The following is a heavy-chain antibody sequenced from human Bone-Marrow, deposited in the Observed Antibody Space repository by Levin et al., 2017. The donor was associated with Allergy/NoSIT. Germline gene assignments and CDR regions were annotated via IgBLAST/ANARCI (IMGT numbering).Heavy chain of an antibody. J-gene: IGHJ3*01. CDR2: IKRSVDGRTT. D-gene: IGHD1-26*01. V-gene: IGHV3-15*01. CDR1: GFTFSDVW. Sequence: GESLKISCAASGFTFSDVWMTWFRQTPGKGLEWVGRIKRSVDGRTTDYAAPVKGRFSISRDDSRSMMFLQMNRLQTDDTAVYYCSTGDLSESFHAFDVWGQGTVVTVSS. CDR3: STGDLSESFHAFDV.